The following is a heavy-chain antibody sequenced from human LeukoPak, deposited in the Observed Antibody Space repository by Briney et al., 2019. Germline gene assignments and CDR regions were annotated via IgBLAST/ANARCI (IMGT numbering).Heavy chain of an antibody. CDR3: ARGDSSVGLNY. CDR2: IYYIGTT. Sequence: SETLSLTCTVSGGSISSSGYYWDWIRQPPGKGLQWIGSIYYIGTTYYNPSLRSRVTISVDTSKNQFSLRLSSVTAADTSVYYCARGDSSVGLNYWGQGTLVTVSS. J-gene: IGHJ4*02. V-gene: IGHV4-39*01. D-gene: IGHD1-26*01. CDR1: GGSISSSGYY.